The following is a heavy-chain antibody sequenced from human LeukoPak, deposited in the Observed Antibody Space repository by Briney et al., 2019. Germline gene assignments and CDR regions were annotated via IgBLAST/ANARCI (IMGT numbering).Heavy chain of an antibody. J-gene: IGHJ4*02. Sequence: GRSLRLSCAASGFTFSSYAMHWVRQAPGKGLEWVAVISYDGSNKYYADSVKGRFTISRDNSKNTLYLQMNSLRAEDTAVYYCARIPDYGSILWGQGTLVTVSS. D-gene: IGHD3-10*01. CDR3: ARIPDYGSIL. V-gene: IGHV3-30-3*01. CDR2: ISYDGSNK. CDR1: GFTFSSYA.